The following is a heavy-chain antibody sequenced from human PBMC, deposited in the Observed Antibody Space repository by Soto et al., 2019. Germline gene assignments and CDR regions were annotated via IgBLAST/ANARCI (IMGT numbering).Heavy chain of an antibody. CDR1: GDSVSSNSAA. Sequence: QTLSLTCAIPGDSVSSNSAAWNWIRQSPSRGLEWLGRAYYRSKWYNDYAVSVKSRITINPDTSKNQFSLQLNSVTPEDTAVYYCARDESYQLLSWVYYYGMDVWGQGTTVTVSS. D-gene: IGHD2-2*01. J-gene: IGHJ6*02. CDR3: ARDESYQLLSWVYYYGMDV. V-gene: IGHV6-1*01. CDR2: AYYRSKWYN.